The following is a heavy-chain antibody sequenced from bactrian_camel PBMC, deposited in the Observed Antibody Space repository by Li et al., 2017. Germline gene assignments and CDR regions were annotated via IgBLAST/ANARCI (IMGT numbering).Heavy chain of an antibody. D-gene: IGHD2*01. Sequence: HVQLVESGGGSVQAGGSLKLSCAVSGYPTSRHCMAWFRDAPGKEREGIAAMDNGGTTRYADSVRGRFTISKDDAKNSLYLQMTSLKPEDTAVYFCAADRVGGTSEFRSAGTDCTGQGTQVTVS. V-gene: IGHV3S26*01. J-gene: IGHJ4*01. CDR2: MDNGGTT. CDR1: GYPTSRHC.